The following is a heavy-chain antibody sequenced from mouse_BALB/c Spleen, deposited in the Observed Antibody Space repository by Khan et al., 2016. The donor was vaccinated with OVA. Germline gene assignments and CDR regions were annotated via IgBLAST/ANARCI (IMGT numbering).Heavy chain of an antibody. Sequence: EVQLQESGPELVKPGASVKISCKASGYSFTGYFMNWVMQSHGKSLEWIGRINPHIGETFYNQKFKDKATLTVDESSTTAHMELRSLSSEDSAVYYCARKSGSDFNYWGQGTTLTVSS. V-gene: IGHV1-20*02. CDR3: ARKSGSDFNY. D-gene: IGHD1-3*01. J-gene: IGHJ2*01. CDR2: INPHIGET. CDR1: GYSFTGYF.